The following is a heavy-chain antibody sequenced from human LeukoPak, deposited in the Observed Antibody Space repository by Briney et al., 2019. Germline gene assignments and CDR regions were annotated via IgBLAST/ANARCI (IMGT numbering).Heavy chain of an antibody. CDR3: IMSRTADLWYYCDY. CDR2: IKSKTDGETT. J-gene: IGHJ4*02. V-gene: IGHV3-15*01. Sequence: GGSLRLSCAASGFTFRNAWMTWVRQAPGKGLEWVGRIKSKTDGETTDYAAPVKGRFTISRDDSKNTMYLQMNSLRTEDTAMYYCIMSRTADLWYYCDYWGQGTLVTVSS. CDR1: GFTFRNAW. D-gene: IGHD7-27*01.